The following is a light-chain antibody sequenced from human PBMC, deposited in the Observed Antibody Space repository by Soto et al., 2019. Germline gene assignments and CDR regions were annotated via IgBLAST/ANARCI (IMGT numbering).Light chain of an antibody. Sequence: EILLTQSPGTLSLSPGERATLSSRASQNVTSSYLAWYQQKPGQAPRLLIHGASGRATGIPDRFSGSGSGTDFTLTISRLEPEEFAVYYCQQYGSSPYTFGQGTKLEI. CDR2: GAS. CDR3: QQYGSSPYT. CDR1: QNVTSSY. J-gene: IGKJ2*01. V-gene: IGKV3-20*01.